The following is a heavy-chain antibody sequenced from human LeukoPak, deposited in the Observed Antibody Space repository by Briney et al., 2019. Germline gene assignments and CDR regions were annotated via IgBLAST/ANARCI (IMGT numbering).Heavy chain of an antibody. D-gene: IGHD2-2*01. V-gene: IGHV3-64*01. CDR2: ISSDGGST. CDR3: ARDQCSTTSCKYFQH. J-gene: IGHJ1*01. CDR1: GFTFSSYA. Sequence: GVLRLSCAASGFTFSSYAMSWVRQAPGKGLEYLSGISSDGGSTYHANSVKGRFTISRDNSKNTLYLQMGSLRAEDMAVYYCARDQCSTTSCKYFQHWGQGTLVTVSS.